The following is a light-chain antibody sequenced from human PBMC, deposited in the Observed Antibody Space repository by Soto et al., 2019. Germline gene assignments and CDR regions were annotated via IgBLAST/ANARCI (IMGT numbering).Light chain of an antibody. CDR2: AAS. Sequence: DIQMTQSPSSLSASVGDRVTITCRASQSISSDLNWYQQKVGKAPRLLIYAASSLQSGVPSRFSGSGSGTDFTLTISSLQPEDFATYYCQQSYSTPRTFGPGTKVDIK. J-gene: IGKJ3*01. CDR3: QQSYSTPRT. CDR1: QSISSD. V-gene: IGKV1-39*01.